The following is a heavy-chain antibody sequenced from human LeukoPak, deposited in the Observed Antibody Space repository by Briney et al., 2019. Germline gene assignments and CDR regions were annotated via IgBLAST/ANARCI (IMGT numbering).Heavy chain of an antibody. Sequence: SETLSLTCAVYGGSFSGYYWSWIRQPPGKGLEWIGEINRSGSTNYNPSLKSRVTISVDTSKNQFSLKLNSVTAADTAVYYCASFCEPYSSGYYPCFDYWGQGTLVTVSS. D-gene: IGHD3-22*01. J-gene: IGHJ4*02. CDR2: INRSGST. CDR3: ASFCEPYSSGYYPCFDY. V-gene: IGHV4-34*01. CDR1: GGSFSGYY.